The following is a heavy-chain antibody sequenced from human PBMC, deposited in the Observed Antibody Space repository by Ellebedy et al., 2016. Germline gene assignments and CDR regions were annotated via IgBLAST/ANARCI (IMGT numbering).Heavy chain of an antibody. CDR3: AKDVVGATTN. J-gene: IGHJ4*02. Sequence: GESLKISCAASGFTFSSYAMSWVRQAPGKGLEWVSAISGSGGSTYYADSVKGRFTISRDNSKNTLYLQMNSLRAEDTAVYYCAKDVVGATTNWGQGTLVTVSS. D-gene: IGHD1-26*01. V-gene: IGHV3-23*01. CDR1: GFTFSSYA. CDR2: ISGSGGST.